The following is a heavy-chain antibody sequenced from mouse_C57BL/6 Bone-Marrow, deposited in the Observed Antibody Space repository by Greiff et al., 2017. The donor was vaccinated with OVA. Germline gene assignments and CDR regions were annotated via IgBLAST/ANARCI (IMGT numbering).Heavy chain of an antibody. CDR3: ARERVYYYGSSFAMDY. CDR1: GYAFTNYL. D-gene: IGHD1-1*01. CDR2: INPGSGGT. J-gene: IGHJ4*01. Sequence: QVQLQQSGAELVRPGTSVKVSCKASGYAFTNYLIEWVKQRPGQGLEWIRVINPGSGGTNYNEKFKGKATLTADKSSSTAYMQLSSLTSEDSAVYFCARERVYYYGSSFAMDYWGQGTSVTVSS. V-gene: IGHV1-54*01.